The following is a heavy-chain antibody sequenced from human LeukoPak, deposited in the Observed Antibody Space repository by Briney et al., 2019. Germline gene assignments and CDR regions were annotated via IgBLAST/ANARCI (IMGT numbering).Heavy chain of an antibody. CDR3: ARAAYSSTWYSRYFDL. V-gene: IGHV3-73*01. Sequence: GGSLRLSCAASGFTFSGSAMHWIRQASGKGLEWVGRIRSKANSYATAYAASVKGRFTISRDDSKNTAYLQMNSLRAGDTAVYYCARAAYSSTWYSRYFDLWGRGTLVTVSS. CDR1: GFTFSGSA. J-gene: IGHJ2*01. D-gene: IGHD6-13*01. CDR2: IRSKANSYAT.